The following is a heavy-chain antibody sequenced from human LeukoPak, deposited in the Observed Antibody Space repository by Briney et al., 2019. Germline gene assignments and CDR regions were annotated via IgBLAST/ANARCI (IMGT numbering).Heavy chain of an antibody. CDR1: GGTISSYY. D-gene: IGHD6-13*01. V-gene: IGHV4-59*08. CDR3: ALTIAAAGTFDY. J-gene: IGHJ4*02. Sequence: SETLSLTCTGSGGTISSYYWSWMRQPPGKGLEWIGYIYYSGSTNYNPSLKSRVTISVGSSKNQFSLKLSSVTAADTAVYYCALTIAAAGTFDYWGQGTLVTASS. CDR2: IYYSGST.